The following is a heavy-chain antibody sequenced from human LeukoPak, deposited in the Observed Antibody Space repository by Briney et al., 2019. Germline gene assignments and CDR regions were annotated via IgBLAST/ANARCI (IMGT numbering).Heavy chain of an antibody. CDR2: INPSGGST. D-gene: IGHD6-19*01. Sequence: ASVTVSCKASGYTFTSYDINWVRQAPGQGLEWMGIINPSGGSTSYAQKFQGRVTMTRDTSTSTVYMELSSLRSEDTAVYYCARAPPHSSGEFDYWGQGTLVTVSS. V-gene: IGHV1-46*01. J-gene: IGHJ4*02. CDR1: GYTFTSYD. CDR3: ARAPPHSSGEFDY.